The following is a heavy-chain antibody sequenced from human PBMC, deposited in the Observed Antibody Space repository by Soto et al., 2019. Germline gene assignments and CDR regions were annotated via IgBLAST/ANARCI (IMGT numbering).Heavy chain of an antibody. CDR2: ISSSSSYI. CDR1: GFTFSSYS. D-gene: IGHD3-9*01. CDR3: ADGGDDIRTPDYYYGMDV. V-gene: IGHV3-21*01. Sequence: PGGSLRLSCAASGFTFSSYSMNWVRQAPGKGLEWVSSISSSSSYIYYADSVKGRFTISRDNAKNSLYLQMNSLRAEDTAVYYCADGGDDIRTPDYYYGMDVWGQGTTVTVSS. J-gene: IGHJ6*02.